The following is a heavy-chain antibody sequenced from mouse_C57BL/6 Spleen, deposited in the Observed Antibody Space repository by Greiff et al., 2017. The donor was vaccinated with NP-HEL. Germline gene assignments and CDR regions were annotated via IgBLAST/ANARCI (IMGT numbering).Heavy chain of an antibody. D-gene: IGHD2-3*01. V-gene: IGHV1-74*01. CDR2: IHPSDSDT. CDR1: GYTFTSYW. J-gene: IGHJ3*01. CDR3: ASPSYDGYPAWFAY. Sequence: QVQLQQPGAELVKPGASVKVSCKASGYTFTSYWMHWVKQRPGQGLEWIGRIHPSDSDTNYNQKFKGKATLTVDKSSSTAYMQLSSLTSEDSAVYYCASPSYDGYPAWFAYWGQGTLVTVSA.